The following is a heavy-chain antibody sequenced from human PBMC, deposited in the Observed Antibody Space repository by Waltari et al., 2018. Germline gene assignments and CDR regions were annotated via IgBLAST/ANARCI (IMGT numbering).Heavy chain of an antibody. CDR3: SRSGSDDWFDP. J-gene: IGHJ5*02. CDR2: VGPKDGET. V-gene: IGHV1-69-2*01. Sequence: EVQLLQSGAEVKKPGATVKISCKSSGYTFTDYYIHWVKQTPGKGLEWMGRVGPKDGETIHAEKFQDRVTISADTSTDTVYMIMNGLRFDDTALYFCSRSGSDDWFDPWGRGTPVTVVS. D-gene: IGHD2-15*01. CDR1: GYTFTDYY.